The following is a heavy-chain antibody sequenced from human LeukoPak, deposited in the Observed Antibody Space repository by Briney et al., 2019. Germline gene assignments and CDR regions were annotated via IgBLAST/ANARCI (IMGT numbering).Heavy chain of an antibody. D-gene: IGHD2-8*02. V-gene: IGHV3-30*02. Sequence: PGGSLRLSCAASGFSFRNYGMHWVRQATGKELEWVSFIWSDGNNRFYADSVKGRFTISRDNSKNMLFLQMDTIRAEDTALYYCAKDPGASVSGFHMDVWGKGTTVIVSS. J-gene: IGHJ6*03. CDR1: GFSFRNYG. CDR2: IWSDGNNR. CDR3: AKDPGASVSGFHMDV.